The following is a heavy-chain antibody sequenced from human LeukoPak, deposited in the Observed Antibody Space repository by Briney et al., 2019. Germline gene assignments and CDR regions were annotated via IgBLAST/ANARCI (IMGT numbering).Heavy chain of an antibody. CDR3: ARDPERWLQSHYFDY. Sequence: SETLTLTCTVYDESFSDYFWIWIRQPPGEGLEWIGEIIHTGRTNSERIKYNPSLQSRVTISVDTSKNQFSLKLSSVTAADTAVYYCARDPERWLQSHYFDYWGQGTLVTVSS. J-gene: IGHJ4*02. V-gene: IGHV4-34*12. D-gene: IGHD5-24*01. CDR2: IIHTGRT. CDR1: DESFSDYF.